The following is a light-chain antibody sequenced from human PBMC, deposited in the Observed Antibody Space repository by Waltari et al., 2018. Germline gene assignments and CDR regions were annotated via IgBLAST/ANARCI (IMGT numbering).Light chain of an antibody. CDR3: SSYASSITPNWV. CDR2: DVN. Sequence: QSALTQPASVSGSPAQSITISCTGTSSDIGGYNYVSWYQQHPGKAPKLMIYDVNKRSSGVSNRFSGSKSGNTASLTISGLQAEDEADYYCSSYASSITPNWVFGGGTKLTVL. V-gene: IGLV2-14*01. CDR1: SSDIGGYNY. J-gene: IGLJ3*02.